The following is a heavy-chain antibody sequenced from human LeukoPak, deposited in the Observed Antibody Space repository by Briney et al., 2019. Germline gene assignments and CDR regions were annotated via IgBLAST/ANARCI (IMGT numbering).Heavy chain of an antibody. CDR3: ANMWGRI. D-gene: IGHD3-16*01. V-gene: IGHV4-59*01. J-gene: IGHJ3*02. CDR1: GGSSSSYY. Sequence: SETLSLTCTVSGGSSSSYYWSWIRQPPGKGLEWIGYIYYSGSTNYNPSLKSRVTISVDTSKNQFSLKLSSVTAADTAVYYCANMWGRIWGQGTMVTVSS. CDR2: IYYSGST.